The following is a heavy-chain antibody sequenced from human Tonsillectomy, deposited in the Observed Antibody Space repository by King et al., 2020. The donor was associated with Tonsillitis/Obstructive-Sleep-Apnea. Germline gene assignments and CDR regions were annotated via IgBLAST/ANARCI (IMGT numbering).Heavy chain of an antibody. D-gene: IGHD2-15*01. CDR1: GESFSGYY. J-gene: IGHJ4*02. V-gene: IGHV4-34*01. CDR2: INHRGGT. CDR3: ARGATRFDH. Sequence: VQLQQWGAGLLKPSETLSLTCAVYGESFSGYYWSWIRQPPGKGLEWNGEINHRGGTNYNPAPAIRVTISVDTSKNQNSLKTSSGTAADTAVYYCARGATRFDHWGQGTLVAVSS.